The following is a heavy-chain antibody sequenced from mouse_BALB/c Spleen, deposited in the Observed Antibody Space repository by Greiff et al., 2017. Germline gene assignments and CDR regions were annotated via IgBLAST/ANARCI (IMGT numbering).Heavy chain of an antibody. Sequence: LVESGGGLVKPGGSLKLSCAASGFTFSSYAMSWVRQTPEKRLEWVASISSGGSTYYPDSVKGRFTISRDNARNILYLQMSSLRSEDTAMYYCARGYYGSSYAMDYWGQGTSVTVSS. CDR3: ARGYYGSSYAMDY. CDR2: ISSGGST. J-gene: IGHJ4*01. D-gene: IGHD1-1*01. CDR1: GFTFSSYA. V-gene: IGHV5-6-5*01.